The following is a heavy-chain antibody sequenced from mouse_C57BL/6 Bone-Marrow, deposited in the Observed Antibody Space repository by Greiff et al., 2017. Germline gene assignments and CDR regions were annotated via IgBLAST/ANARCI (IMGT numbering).Heavy chain of an antibody. V-gene: IGHV14-4*01. CDR2: IDPENGDT. CDR3: TDYYGSSEYFDV. Sequence: EVQLQQSGAELVRPGASVKLSCTASGFNIKDDYMHWVKQRPEQGLEWIGWIDPENGDTEYASKFQGKATITADTSSNTAYLQLSSLTSEDTAVYYCTDYYGSSEYFDVWGTGTTVTVSS. CDR1: GFNIKDDY. J-gene: IGHJ1*03. D-gene: IGHD1-1*01.